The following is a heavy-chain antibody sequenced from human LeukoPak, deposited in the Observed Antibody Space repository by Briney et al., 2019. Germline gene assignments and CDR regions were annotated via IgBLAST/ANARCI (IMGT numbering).Heavy chain of an antibody. CDR2: IYYSGTT. D-gene: IGHD3-10*01. J-gene: IGHJ3*02. CDR3: AKTYGSGSSFHI. Sequence: PSETLSLTCTVSGGSINNYYWNWIRRPPGKGLEWIGHIYYSGTTNYSPSLKSRVTISVDTSKNQFSLKLSSVTAADTAVYYCAKTYGSGSSFHIWGQGTMVTVSS. CDR1: GGSINNYY. V-gene: IGHV4-59*08.